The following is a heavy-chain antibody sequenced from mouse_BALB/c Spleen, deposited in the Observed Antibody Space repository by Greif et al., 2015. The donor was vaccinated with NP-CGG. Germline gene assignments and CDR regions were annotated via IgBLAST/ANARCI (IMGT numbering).Heavy chain of an antibody. Sequence: VQLKQSGPGLVKPSQSLSLTCSVTGYSITSGYYWNWIRQFPGNKLEWMGYISYDGSNNYNPSLKNRISITRDTSKNQFFLKLNSVTTEDTATYYCARVPANWDYFDYWGQGTTLTVSS. CDR2: ISYDGSN. CDR1: GYSITSGYY. D-gene: IGHD4-1*01. CDR3: ARVPANWDYFDY. V-gene: IGHV3-6*02. J-gene: IGHJ2*01.